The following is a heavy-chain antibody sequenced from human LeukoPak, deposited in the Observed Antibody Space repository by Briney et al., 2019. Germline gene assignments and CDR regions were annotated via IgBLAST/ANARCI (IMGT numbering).Heavy chain of an antibody. J-gene: IGHJ4*02. CDR3: AREYYYDSSGYRH. CDR1: GGTFSSYA. D-gene: IGHD3-22*01. CDR2: IIPIFGTA. Sequence: GASVKVSCKASGGTFSSYAISWVRLAPGQGLEWMGRIIPIFGTANYAQKFQGRVTITTDESTSTAYMELSSLRSEDTAVYYCAREYYYDSSGYRHWGQGTLVTVSS. V-gene: IGHV1-69*05.